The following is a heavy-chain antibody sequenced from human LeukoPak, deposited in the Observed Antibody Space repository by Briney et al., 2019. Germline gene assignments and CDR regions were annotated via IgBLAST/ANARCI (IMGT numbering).Heavy chain of an antibody. V-gene: IGHV3-48*01. D-gene: IGHD5-24*01. CDR3: ARKLLQYDRDGPSFDY. CDR1: GFTFSSYS. Sequence: GGSLRLSCVVSGFTFSSYSMNWVRQAPGKGLEWLSYNSSSSSTIYHADSVKGRFTISRDNSKYTLYLQVSSLRAEDTAVYYCARKLLQYDRDGPSFDYWGQGTLVTVSS. J-gene: IGHJ4*02. CDR2: NSSSSSTI.